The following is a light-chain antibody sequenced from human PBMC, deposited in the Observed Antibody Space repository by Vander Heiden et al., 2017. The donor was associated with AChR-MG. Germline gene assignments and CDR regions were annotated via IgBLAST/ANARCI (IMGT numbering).Light chain of an antibody. CDR1: SSDVGCYNL. CDR3: CSCGASSAMDLLGI. J-gene: IGLJ1*01. V-gene: IGLV2-23*02. CDR2: VIC. Sequence: SALTQPASVSGSPGQSITISCTGTSSDVGCYNLVSWYQQLPGKAPQATIVVICDRPSGVSDRFAGSNAAKTASPTTFTIPADDEADYDGCSCGASSAMDLLGIFGAGTKLTVL.